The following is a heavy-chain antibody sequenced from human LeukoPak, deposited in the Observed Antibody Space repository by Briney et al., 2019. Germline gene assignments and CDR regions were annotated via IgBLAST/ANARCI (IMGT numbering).Heavy chain of an antibody. J-gene: IGHJ4*02. Sequence: PGRSLRLSCAASGFTFSSYAMHWVRQAPGKGLEWVGVISYDGGNKYYEEFVKGGSTISRENTKNTLFLQMNSLRAEDTAVYYCARDVRGYYGSGSPFDYWGQGTLVTVSS. CDR3: ARDVRGYYGSGSPFDY. V-gene: IGHV3-30-3*01. CDR2: ISYDGGNK. D-gene: IGHD3-10*01. CDR1: GFTFSSYA.